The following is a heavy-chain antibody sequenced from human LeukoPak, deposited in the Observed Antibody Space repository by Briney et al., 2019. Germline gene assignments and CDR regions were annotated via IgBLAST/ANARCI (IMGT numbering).Heavy chain of an antibody. J-gene: IGHJ4*02. CDR2: IYTSGST. D-gene: IGHD3-10*01. Sequence: PSETLSLTCTVSGGSISSGSYYWSWIRQPAGKGLEWIGRIYTSGSTNYNPSLKSRVTISVDTSKNQFSLKLSSVTAADTAVYCCARDSYMVRGKPDYWGQGTLVTVSS. V-gene: IGHV4-61*02. CDR3: ARDSYMVRGKPDY. CDR1: GGSISSGSYY.